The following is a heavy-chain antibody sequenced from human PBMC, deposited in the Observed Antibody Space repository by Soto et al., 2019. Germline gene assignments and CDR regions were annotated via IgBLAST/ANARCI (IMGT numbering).Heavy chain of an antibody. CDR2: ISYDGSNK. CDR3: ANLAIAAAGYYFDY. Sequence: QVQLVESGGGVVQPGRSLRLSCAASGFTFSSYGRHWVRQAPGKGLEWVAVISYDGSNKYYADSVKGRFTISRDNSKNTLYLQMNSLRAEDTAVYYCANLAIAAAGYYFDYWGQGTLVTVSS. J-gene: IGHJ4*02. CDR1: GFTFSSYG. V-gene: IGHV3-30*18. D-gene: IGHD6-13*01.